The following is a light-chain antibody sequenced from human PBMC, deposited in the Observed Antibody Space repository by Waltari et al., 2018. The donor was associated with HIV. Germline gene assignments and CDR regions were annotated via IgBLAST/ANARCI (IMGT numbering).Light chain of an antibody. CDR3: QQYFRIPPT. Sequence: DIVMTQSPDSLPVSLGARATINCTSSRTILYSSDNRNYLAWYQQKPRQPPKLLISWASTRESGVPDRFSGSGSGTDFTLTITRLQAEDVALYHCQQYFRIPPTFGGGTKVEIK. CDR1: RTILYSSDNRNY. J-gene: IGKJ4*01. CDR2: WAS. V-gene: IGKV4-1*01.